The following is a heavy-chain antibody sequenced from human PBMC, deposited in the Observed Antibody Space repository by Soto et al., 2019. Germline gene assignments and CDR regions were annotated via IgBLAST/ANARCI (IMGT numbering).Heavy chain of an antibody. Sequence: PSETLSLTCTVSGGSVDNYHWSWIRRPPGKGLEWVGYIYHSGSTNYNPSLKSRVTISVDTSKNQFSLKLSSVTAADTAVYYCARDLTGTTGMDVWGQGTTVTVSS. CDR1: GGSVDNYH. CDR3: ARDLTGTTGMDV. CDR2: IYHSGST. J-gene: IGHJ6*02. D-gene: IGHD1-7*01. V-gene: IGHV4-59*02.